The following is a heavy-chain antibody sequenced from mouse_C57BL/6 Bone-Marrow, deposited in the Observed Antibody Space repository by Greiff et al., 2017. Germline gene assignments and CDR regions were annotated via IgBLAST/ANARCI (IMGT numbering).Heavy chain of an antibody. Sequence: EVKLMESGGDLVKPGGSLKLSCAASGFTFSSYGMSWVRQTPDKRLEWVATISSGGSYTYYPDSVKGRFTISSDNAKNTLYLQMSSLKSEDTAMYYCARHWDSWFAYWGQGTLVTVSA. V-gene: IGHV5-6*01. CDR1: GFTFSSYG. CDR2: ISSGGSYT. J-gene: IGHJ3*01. CDR3: ARHWDSWFAY. D-gene: IGHD4-1*01.